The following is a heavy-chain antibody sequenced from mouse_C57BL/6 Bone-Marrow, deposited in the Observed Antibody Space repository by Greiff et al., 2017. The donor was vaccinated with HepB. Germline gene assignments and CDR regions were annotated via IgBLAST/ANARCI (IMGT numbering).Heavy chain of an antibody. Sequence: QVQLQQSGPGLVQPSQSLSITCTVSGFSLTSYGVHWVRQSPGKGLEWLGVIWRGGSTDYNAAFMSRLSITNDNSKSQVFFKMNSLQADDTAIYYCAKGDYYGLAWFADWGQGTLVTVSA. D-gene: IGHD1-1*01. V-gene: IGHV2-5*01. CDR1: GFSLTSYG. J-gene: IGHJ3*01. CDR2: IWRGGST. CDR3: AKGDYYGLAWFAD.